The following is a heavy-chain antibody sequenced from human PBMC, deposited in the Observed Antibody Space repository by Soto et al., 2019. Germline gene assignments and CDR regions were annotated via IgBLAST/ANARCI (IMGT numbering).Heavy chain of an antibody. V-gene: IGHV4-4*02. CDR2: VYHSGDT. J-gene: IGHJ4*02. Sequence: QVQLQESGPGLVKPSGTLSLTCAVSGGSISTSNWWAWVRQSPGKGLEWLGEVYHSGDTNYNPSLKSRVTVSFDYPTDQFSLKLTSVTAADTAVYFCARSRYFDWLPLDSWGQGTLVTVSS. CDR3: ARSRYFDWLPLDS. CDR1: GGSISTSNW. D-gene: IGHD3-9*01.